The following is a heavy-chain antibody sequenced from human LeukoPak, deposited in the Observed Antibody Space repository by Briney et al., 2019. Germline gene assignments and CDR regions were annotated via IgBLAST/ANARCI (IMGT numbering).Heavy chain of an antibody. CDR1: GFTFSSYE. J-gene: IGHJ1*01. V-gene: IGHV3-48*03. CDR3: ARDDNGASGLFQH. CDR2: ISSSGSTI. Sequence: GGSLRLSCAASGFTFSSYEMNWVRQAPGKGLEWVPYISSSGSTIYYADSVKGRFTISRDNAKNSLYLQMNSLRAEDTAVYYCARDDNGASGLFQHWGQGTLVTVSS. D-gene: IGHD2-8*01.